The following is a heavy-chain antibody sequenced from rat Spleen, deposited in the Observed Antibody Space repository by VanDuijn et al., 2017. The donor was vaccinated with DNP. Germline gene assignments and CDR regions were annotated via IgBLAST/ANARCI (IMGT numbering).Heavy chain of an antibody. CDR1: GYSITSNY. CDR2: MSYSGGT. J-gene: IGHJ1*01. CDR3: ARAYYDGTYYPNWYFDF. D-gene: IGHD1-12*02. Sequence: EVQLQESGPGLVKPSQSLSLTCSVTGYSITSNYWGWIRKFPGDKMEWIGYMSYSGGTGYSPSLKSRISITRDTSKRQFFLQLNSVTTEDTATYYCARAYYDGTYYPNWYFDFWGPGTTVTVSS. V-gene: IGHV3-1*01.